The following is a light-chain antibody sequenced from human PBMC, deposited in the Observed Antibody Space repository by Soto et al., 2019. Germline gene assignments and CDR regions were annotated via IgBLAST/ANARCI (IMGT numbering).Light chain of an antibody. CDR2: DAS. J-gene: IGKJ5*01. V-gene: IGKV1-5*01. CDR3: QQYNSYSIT. CDR1: QSISSW. Sequence: DIQMTQSPSTLSASVGDRVTITCRASQSISSWLAWYQQKPGKAPKLLIYDASSLESGVPSRFSGSGSGTESTLTISSLQPDDFATYYCQQYNSYSITVGQGTRLEIK.